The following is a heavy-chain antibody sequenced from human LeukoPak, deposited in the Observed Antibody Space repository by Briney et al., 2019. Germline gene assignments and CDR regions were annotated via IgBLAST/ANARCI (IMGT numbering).Heavy chain of an antibody. CDR2: IIPIFGTA. D-gene: IGHD3-22*01. CDR1: GGTFISYA. CDR3: ARGRGPYDSSGYRHFQH. Sequence: ASVKVSCKASGGTFISYAISWVRQAPGQGLEWMGGIIPIFGTANYAQKFRGRVTITADESTSTAYMELSSLRSEDTAVYYCARGRGPYDSSGYRHFQHWGQGTLVTVSS. J-gene: IGHJ1*01. V-gene: IGHV1-69*13.